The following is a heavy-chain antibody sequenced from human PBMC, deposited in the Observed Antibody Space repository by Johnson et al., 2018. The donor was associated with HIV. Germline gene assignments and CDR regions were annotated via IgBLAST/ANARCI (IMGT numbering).Heavy chain of an antibody. CDR2: ISYDGSEN. D-gene: IGHD3-9*01. V-gene: IGHV3-30*03. CDR1: GFTFSAYG. CDR3: ARVLTTRGAFDI. Sequence: VQLVESGGGLVQPGGSLRLSCAASGFTFSAYGIHWVRQAPGKGLEWVAVISYDGSENNYADSVKGRFTISRDNAKNSVYLQMNSLRAEDTAVYYCARVLTTRGAFDIWGQGTMVTVSS. J-gene: IGHJ3*02.